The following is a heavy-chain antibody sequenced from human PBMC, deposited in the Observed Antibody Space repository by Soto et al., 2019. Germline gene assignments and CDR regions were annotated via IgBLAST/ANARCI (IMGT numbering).Heavy chain of an antibody. J-gene: IGHJ4*02. CDR2: IYYSGST. V-gene: IGHV4-30-4*01. Sequence: QVQLQESGPGLVKPSQTLSLTCTVSGGSISSGDYYWSWIRQPPGKGLEWIGYIYYSGSTYYNPSLKSRVTISVDTSKNQISLKLSSVTAADTAVYYCARNSGSYDQTFDYWGQGTLVTVSS. CDR3: ARNSGSYDQTFDY. CDR1: GGSISSGDYY. D-gene: IGHD1-26*01.